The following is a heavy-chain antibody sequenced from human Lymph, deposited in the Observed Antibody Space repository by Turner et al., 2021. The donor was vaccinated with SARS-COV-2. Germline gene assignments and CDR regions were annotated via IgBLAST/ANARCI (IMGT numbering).Heavy chain of an antibody. D-gene: IGHD2-8*01. CDR1: GGSISSSSYY. Sequence: QLQLQESGPGLVKPSETLSLTCTVPGGSISSSSYYWGWIRQPPGKGLEWIGSIYYSGSTYYNPSLKSRVTISVDTSKNQFSLKLSSVTAADTAVYYCARAPFIIVLMMYASGYFDNWGQGTLVTVSS. V-gene: IGHV4-39*01. CDR2: IYYSGST. CDR3: ARAPFIIVLMMYASGYFDN. J-gene: IGHJ4*02.